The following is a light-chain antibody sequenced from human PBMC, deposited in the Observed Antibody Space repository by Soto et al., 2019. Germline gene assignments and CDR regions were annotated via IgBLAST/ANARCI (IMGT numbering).Light chain of an antibody. J-gene: IGKJ4*01. Sequence: EIVLTQSPPTLSLSPGERATLSCRASQSVYSYLAWYQQKPGQAPRLLIYDASNRATGIPARFSGSGSGTDFPLTIGRLEPEDFAVYYCQQRSNWPLTFGGGTKV. CDR2: DAS. CDR1: QSVYSY. V-gene: IGKV3-11*01. CDR3: QQRSNWPLT.